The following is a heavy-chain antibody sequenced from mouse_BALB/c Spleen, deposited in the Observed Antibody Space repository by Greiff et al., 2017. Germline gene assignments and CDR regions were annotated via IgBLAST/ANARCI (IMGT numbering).Heavy chain of an antibody. CDR1: GFTFSSYA. CDR3: ARVSTMITTGAMDY. Sequence: EVQLVESGGGLVKPGGSLKLSCAASGFTFSSYAMSWVRQSPEKRLEWVAEISSGGSYTYYPDTVTGRFTISRDNAKNTLYLEMSSLRSEDTAMYYCARVSTMITTGAMDYWGQGTSVTVSS. J-gene: IGHJ4*01. D-gene: IGHD2-4*01. V-gene: IGHV5-9-4*01. CDR2: ISSGGSYT.